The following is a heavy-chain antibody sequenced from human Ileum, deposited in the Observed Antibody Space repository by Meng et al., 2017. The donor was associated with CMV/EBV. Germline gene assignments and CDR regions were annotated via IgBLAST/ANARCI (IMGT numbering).Heavy chain of an antibody. V-gene: IGHV3-7*01. CDR1: GFSFSTYS. CDR3: ARKPPDY. CDR2: IKPDGSEK. J-gene: IGHJ4*02. Sequence: VGSLRLSCAASGFSFSTYSMNWVRQAPGKGLEWVANIKPDGSEKYYLDSVKGRFTISRDNAKNSLYLQMNSLRAEDTAVYFCARKPPDYWGQGTLVTVSS.